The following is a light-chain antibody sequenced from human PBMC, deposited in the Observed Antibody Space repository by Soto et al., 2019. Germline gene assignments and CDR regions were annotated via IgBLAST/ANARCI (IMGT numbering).Light chain of an antibody. CDR2: GAS. V-gene: IGKV3-20*01. CDR1: QSVSSSY. Sequence: GTLSLSPGERATLFCSASQSVSSSYLAWYQQKPGQAPRLLIYGASSRATGIPDRFSGSGSGTDFTLTITRLEPEDFAVYYCQQYGTSPPITFGQGTRLEIK. CDR3: QQYGTSPPIT. J-gene: IGKJ5*01.